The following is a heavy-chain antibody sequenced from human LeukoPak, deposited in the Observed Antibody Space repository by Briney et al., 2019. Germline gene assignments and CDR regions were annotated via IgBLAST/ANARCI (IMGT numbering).Heavy chain of an antibody. CDR3: ARGTGTYFQHYFDY. CDR2: ISAYNGNT. D-gene: IGHD1-26*01. V-gene: IGHV1-18*01. CDR1: GYTFTSYG. Sequence: GASVKVSCKASGYTFTSYGISWVRQAPGQGLERMGWISAYNGNTHYAQKLQGRVTMTTDTSTSTAYMELRSLRSDDTAVVYCARGTGTYFQHYFDYWGQGTLVTVSS. J-gene: IGHJ4*02.